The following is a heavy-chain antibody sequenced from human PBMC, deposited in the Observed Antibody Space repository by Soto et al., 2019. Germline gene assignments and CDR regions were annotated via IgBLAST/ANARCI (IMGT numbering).Heavy chain of an antibody. CDR1: GYTFTSYD. V-gene: IGHV1-8*01. CDR2: MNPNSGNT. D-gene: IGHD3-3*01. Sequence: QVKLVQSGAEVKKPGASVKVSCKASGYTFTSYDITWVRQATGQGLEWMGWMNPNSGNTGYAQKFQGSVTMTRNTSISTAYMELSSLRSEHTAVYYCAGGGVFFCAAPTTPSDYWGQGTLVTVSS. CDR3: AGGGVFFCAAPTTPSDY. J-gene: IGHJ4*02.